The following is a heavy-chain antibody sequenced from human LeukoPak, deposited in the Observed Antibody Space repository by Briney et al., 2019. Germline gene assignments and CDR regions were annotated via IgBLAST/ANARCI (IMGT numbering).Heavy chain of an antibody. CDR2: IYYSGST. CDR1: GGSISSYY. D-gene: IGHD3-10*01. V-gene: IGHV4-59*01. J-gene: IGHJ4*02. CDR3: AREDGSGSYYRYFDY. Sequence: SETLSLTCTVSGGSISSYYRSWIRQPPGKGLERIGYIYYSGSTNYNPSLKSRVTISVDTSKNQFSLKLSSVTAADTAVYYCAREDGSGSYYRYFDYWGQGTLVTVSS.